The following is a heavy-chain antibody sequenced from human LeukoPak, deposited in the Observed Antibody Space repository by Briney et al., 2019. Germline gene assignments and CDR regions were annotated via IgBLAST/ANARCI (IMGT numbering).Heavy chain of an antibody. Sequence: SETLSLTCAVYGGSFSGYYWSWIRQPPGKGLEWIGEINHSGGTNYNPSLKSRVTISVDTSKNQFSLKLSSVTAADTAVYYCARGSTFGAVDDWGQGTLVTVSS. D-gene: IGHD3-3*01. CDR1: GGSFSGYY. CDR2: INHSGGT. J-gene: IGHJ4*02. V-gene: IGHV4-34*01. CDR3: ARGSTFGAVDD.